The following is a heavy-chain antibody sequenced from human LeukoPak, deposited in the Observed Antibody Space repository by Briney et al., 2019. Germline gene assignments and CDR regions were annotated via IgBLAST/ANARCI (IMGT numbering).Heavy chain of an antibody. D-gene: IGHD3-3*01. CDR3: ARAHGSGEALLNWFDP. Sequence: PSETLSLTCTVSGGPISSYYWSWIRQPAGKGLEWIGRIYTSGSTNYNPSLKSRVTMSVDTSKNQFSLKLSSVTAADTAVYYCARAHGSGEALLNWFDPWGQGTLVTVSS. J-gene: IGHJ5*02. V-gene: IGHV4-4*07. CDR2: IYTSGST. CDR1: GGPISSYY.